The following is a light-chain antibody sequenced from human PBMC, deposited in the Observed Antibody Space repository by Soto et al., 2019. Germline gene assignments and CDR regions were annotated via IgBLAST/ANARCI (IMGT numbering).Light chain of an antibody. CDR2: RTS. V-gene: IGLV7-43*01. J-gene: IGLJ3*02. CDR3: VLLYGGDWV. CDR1: TGAVTSDYY. Sequence: QTVVTQEPSLTVSPGGTVTLTCALTTGAVTSDYYPNWFQRKPGQALRTLIYRTSNKHSWTPARFSGSLLGGKAALTLSGVQPEDEADYYCVLLYGGDWVFGGGTTLTVL.